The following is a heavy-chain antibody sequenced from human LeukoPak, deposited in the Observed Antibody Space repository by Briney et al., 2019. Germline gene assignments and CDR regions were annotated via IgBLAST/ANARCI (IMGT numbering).Heavy chain of an antibody. V-gene: IGHV5-51*01. Sequence: GESLKISCQVSGXSFTNYWTGWVRQMPGKGLESMGINYPADSDTTYSPSFQGQVTISVDKSISTVYLQWSSLKASDTAMYYCARQSRDGSKTRGYYFDYWGRGTLVTVSS. CDR3: ARQSRDGSKTRGYYFDY. J-gene: IGHJ4*02. CDR1: GXSFTNYW. CDR2: NYPADSDT. D-gene: IGHD3-10*01.